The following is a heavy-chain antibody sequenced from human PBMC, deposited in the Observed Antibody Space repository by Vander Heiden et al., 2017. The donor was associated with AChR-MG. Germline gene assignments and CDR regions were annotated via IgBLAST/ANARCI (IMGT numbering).Heavy chain of an antibody. D-gene: IGHD1-20*01. CDR2: ISSSGSS. CDR3: ARASPSSEITLGCYFDL. CDR1: GGATRSGDYD. Sequence: QVQLQASRPGLVPSSETLSPGCTVPGGATRSGDYDWRWLRQSPGKGLQWIGYISSSGSSYYNPSLKTAVSISADTSKKHFSLKLSSVSAADTAVYFWARASPSSEITLGCYFDLWGRGTLVTVSS. J-gene: IGHJ2*01. V-gene: IGHV4-30-4*01.